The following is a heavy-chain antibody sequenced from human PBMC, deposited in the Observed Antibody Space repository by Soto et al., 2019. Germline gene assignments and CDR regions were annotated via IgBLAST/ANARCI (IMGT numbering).Heavy chain of an antibody. V-gene: IGHV3-23*01. CDR2: ISGSGGST. J-gene: IGHJ3*02. D-gene: IGHD7-27*01. Sequence: VGSLRLSCAASGFTFSSYAMSWVRQAPGKGLEWVSAISGSGGSTYYADSVKGRFTISRDKSKNTLYLQMNSLRAEDTAVYDCAKFWAGDKAFDIWGQGTMVTVSS. CDR3: AKFWAGDKAFDI. CDR1: GFTFSSYA.